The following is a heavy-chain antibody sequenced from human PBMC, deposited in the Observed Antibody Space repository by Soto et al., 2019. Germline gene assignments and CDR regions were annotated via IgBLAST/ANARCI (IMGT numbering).Heavy chain of an antibody. D-gene: IGHD3-9*01. CDR1: GFTFSSYG. Sequence: PGGSLRLSCAASGFTFSSYGMHWVRQAPGKGLEWVAVIWYDGSNKYYADSVKGRFPISRENSKNTLYLQMNSLRAEDTAVYYCARGNYDILTGYYIGTNPRFDYWGQGTLVTVPS. J-gene: IGHJ4*02. CDR3: ARGNYDILTGYYIGTNPRFDY. CDR2: IWYDGSNK. V-gene: IGHV3-33*01.